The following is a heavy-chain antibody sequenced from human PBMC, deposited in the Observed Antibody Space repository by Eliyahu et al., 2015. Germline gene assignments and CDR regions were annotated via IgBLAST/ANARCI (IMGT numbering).Heavy chain of an antibody. Sequence: QVQLVESGGGVVQPGRSLRLSCAASGFTFSSYGMHWVRQAPGKGLEWVAVISYDGSNKYYADSVKGRFTISRDNSKNTLYLQMNSLRAEDTAVYYCAKEGWYYFDYWGQGTLVTVSS. CDR2: ISYDGSNK. J-gene: IGHJ4*02. CDR3: AKEGWYYFDY. CDR1: GFTFSSYG. V-gene: IGHV3-30*18.